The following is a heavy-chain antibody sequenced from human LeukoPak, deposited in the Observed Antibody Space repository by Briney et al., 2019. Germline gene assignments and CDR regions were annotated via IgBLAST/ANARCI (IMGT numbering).Heavy chain of an antibody. CDR1: GGSISSSSYY. CDR2: IYYSGST. J-gene: IGHJ4*02. V-gene: IGHV4-39*02. D-gene: IGHD3-22*01. CDR3: AKDRLFYDSSGIDY. Sequence: SETLSLTCTVSGGSISSSSYYWGWIRQPPGKGLEWIGSIYYSGSTYYNPSLKSRVTISVDTSKNQFSLKLSSVTAADTAVYYCAKDRLFYDSSGIDYWGQGTLVTVSS.